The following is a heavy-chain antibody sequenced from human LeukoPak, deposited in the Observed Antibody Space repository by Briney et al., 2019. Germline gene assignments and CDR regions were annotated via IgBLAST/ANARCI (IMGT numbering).Heavy chain of an antibody. J-gene: IGHJ4*02. CDR2: ISGSGGST. Sequence: GGSLRLSCAASGFTFSSYAMSWVRQAPGKGLEWVSAISGSGGSTYYADSVKGRFTISRDNSKNTLYLQMNSLRAEDTAVYYCARRLGSGWYGFDYWGQGTLVTVSS. CDR1: GFTFSSYA. D-gene: IGHD6-19*01. V-gene: IGHV3-23*01. CDR3: ARRLGSGWYGFDY.